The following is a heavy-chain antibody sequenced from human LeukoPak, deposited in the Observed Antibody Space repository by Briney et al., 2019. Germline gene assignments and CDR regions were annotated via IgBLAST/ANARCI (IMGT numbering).Heavy chain of an antibody. CDR1: GFTFSSYW. V-gene: IGHV3-74*01. D-gene: IGHD3-22*01. J-gene: IGHJ4*02. CDR3: ARGYDYDSSGYYYYFDY. CDR2: INSDGSST. Sequence: GGSLRLSCAASGFTFSSYWMHWVRQAPGKGLVWVSRINSDGSSTSYADSVKGRFTISRDNAKNTLYLQMNSLRAEDTAVYYCARGYDYDSSGYYYYFDYWGQGTLVTVSS.